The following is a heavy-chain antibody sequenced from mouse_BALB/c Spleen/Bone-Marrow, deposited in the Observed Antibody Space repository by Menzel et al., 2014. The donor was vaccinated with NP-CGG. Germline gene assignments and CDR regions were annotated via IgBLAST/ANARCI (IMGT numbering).Heavy chain of an antibody. CDR3: ARSGYYGSSYFDY. CDR1: GYSFTGYF. CDR2: INSYNGDT. V-gene: IGHV1-20*02. Sequence: LVESGPELVKPGASVKISCKASGYSFTGYFLYWVLQNHGKSLVWIGRINSYNGDTFYNQKFKGKATLTVEKSSSTAHMELRSLASEDSAVYYCARSGYYGSSYFDYWGQGTTLTVSS. J-gene: IGHJ2*01. D-gene: IGHD1-1*01.